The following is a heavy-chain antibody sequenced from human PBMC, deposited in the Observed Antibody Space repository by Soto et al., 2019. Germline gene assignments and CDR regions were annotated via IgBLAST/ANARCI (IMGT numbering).Heavy chain of an antibody. D-gene: IGHD6-19*01. J-gene: IGHJ5*02. V-gene: IGHV1-2*02. Sequence: QAQLVQSGAEVKKPGASVKVSCQASGYTFTAQYLHLVRKAPGEGLEWMGWINPTTGATRYAQKFQGRVTMTRDTSMSTAYLEVRSLRPDDTAVYYCAKGDSSWVSWFDPWGQGTLVTVSS. CDR1: GYTFTAQY. CDR3: AKGDSSWVSWFDP. CDR2: INPTTGAT.